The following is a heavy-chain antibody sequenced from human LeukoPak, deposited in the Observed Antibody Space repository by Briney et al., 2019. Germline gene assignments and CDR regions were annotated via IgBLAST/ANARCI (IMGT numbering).Heavy chain of an antibody. CDR2: ISSSSSTI. CDR1: GFTFSSYS. V-gene: IGHV3-48*01. Sequence: PGGSLRLSCAASGFTFSSYSINWVRQAPGKGLEWVSYISSSSSTIYYADSVKGRFTISRDNAKNSLYLQMNSPRAEDTAVYYCARDNSWTPYCFDYWGQGTLVTVSS. D-gene: IGHD1-20*01. J-gene: IGHJ4*02. CDR3: ARDNSWTPYCFDY.